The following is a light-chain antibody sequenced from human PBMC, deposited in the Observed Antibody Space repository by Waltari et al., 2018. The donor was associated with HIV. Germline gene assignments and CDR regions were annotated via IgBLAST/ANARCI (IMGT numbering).Light chain of an antibody. CDR1: DKNVGHEG. J-gene: IGLJ3*02. V-gene: IGLV10-54*01. CDR3: SAWDSSLSEWV. CDR2: RGG. Sequence: AGLTQPSSVSKDLGPNVTLTCTGNDKNVGHEGAGWLLRHEGHPPEVLSYRGGARPAGISQKYSASRSGNTASLTITGLRVDDEAVYYCSAWDSSLSEWVFGGGTKLTVL.